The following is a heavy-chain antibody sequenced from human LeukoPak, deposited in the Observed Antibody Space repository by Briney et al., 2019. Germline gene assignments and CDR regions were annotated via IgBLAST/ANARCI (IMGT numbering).Heavy chain of an antibody. CDR2: ISAYNGNT. CDR1: GYTFTSYG. V-gene: IGHV1-18*01. CDR3: ARDYSSSWSGAFDI. D-gene: IGHD6-13*01. J-gene: IGHJ3*02. Sequence: GASVKVSCKASGYTFTSYGISWVRQAPGQELEWMGWISAYNGNTNYAQKLQGRVTMTTDTSTSTAYMELRSLRSDDTAVYYCARDYSSSWSGAFDIWGQGTMVTVSS.